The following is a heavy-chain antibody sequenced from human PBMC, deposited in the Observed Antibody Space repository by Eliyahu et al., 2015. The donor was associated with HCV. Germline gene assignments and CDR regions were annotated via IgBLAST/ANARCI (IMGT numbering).Heavy chain of an antibody. CDR3: ARDLGYCSSTSCYSTKTGYYFDY. CDR2: ISSSSSYI. Sequence: EVQLVESGGGLVKPGGSLRLSCAASGFTFSSXSXNWXRXAPGKGLEWVSSISSSSSYIYYADSVKGRFTISRDNAKNSLYLQMNSLRAEDTAVYYCARDLGYCSSTSCYSTKTGYYFDYWGQGTLVTVSS. J-gene: IGHJ4*02. CDR1: GFTFSSXS. D-gene: IGHD2-2*02. V-gene: IGHV3-21*01.